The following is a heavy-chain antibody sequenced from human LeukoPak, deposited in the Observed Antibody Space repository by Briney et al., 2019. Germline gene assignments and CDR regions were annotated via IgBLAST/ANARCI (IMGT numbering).Heavy chain of an antibody. V-gene: IGHV4-31*03. CDR3: ARDRVVAAMGPYAFDI. D-gene: IGHD2-15*01. CDR1: GDSISSGGYY. Sequence: SETLSLTCTISGDSISSGGYYWSWIRQHPGKGLEWIGFIYYSGSTYYNPSVKSRVTISVDTSKKQFSLNLSSVTAADTAVYYCARDRVVAAMGPYAFDIWGQGTTVIVSS. CDR2: IYYSGST. J-gene: IGHJ3*02.